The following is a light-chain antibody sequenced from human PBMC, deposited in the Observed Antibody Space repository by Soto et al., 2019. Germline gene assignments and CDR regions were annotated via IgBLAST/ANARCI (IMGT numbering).Light chain of an antibody. CDR3: QQFNTYPRT. V-gene: IGKV1-9*01. J-gene: IGKJ1*01. Sequence: DIQLTQSPSFLSASVGDRVTITCRASQGINNFLAWYQQKPGKAPKLLIFAASTLQSGVPSRFSGSGSGTDSSLTISSLQPEDFAIYYCQQFNTYPRTFGQGTKVDIK. CDR1: QGINNF. CDR2: AAS.